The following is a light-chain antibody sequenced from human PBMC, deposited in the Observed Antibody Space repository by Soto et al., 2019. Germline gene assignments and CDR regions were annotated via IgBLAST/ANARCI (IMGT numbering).Light chain of an antibody. V-gene: IGKV1-39*01. J-gene: IGKJ5*01. Sequence: DIQMTQSPSSLSASVGDRVTITCRASQTISNYLNWYQQQPGKAPKLLIYAASSLQSGVPSRFSGSGSGTDFTLTISSLQPEDFAIYYCQQTYTTPEITFGQGTRLEIK. CDR3: QQTYTTPEIT. CDR2: AAS. CDR1: QTISNY.